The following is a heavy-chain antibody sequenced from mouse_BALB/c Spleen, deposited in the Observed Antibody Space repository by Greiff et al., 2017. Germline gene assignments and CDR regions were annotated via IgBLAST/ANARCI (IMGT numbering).Heavy chain of an antibody. V-gene: IGHV2-9-2*01. J-gene: IGHJ4*01. Sequence: QVQLKESGPGLVAPSQSLSITCTVSGFSLTSYDISWIRQPPGKGLEWLGVIWTGGGTNYNSAFMSRLSISKDNSKSQVFLKMNSLQTDDTAIYYCVRDEGDSSGYVRYAMDYWGQGTSVTVSS. D-gene: IGHD3-2*01. CDR1: GFSLTSYD. CDR2: IWTGGGT. CDR3: VRDEGDSSGYVRYAMDY.